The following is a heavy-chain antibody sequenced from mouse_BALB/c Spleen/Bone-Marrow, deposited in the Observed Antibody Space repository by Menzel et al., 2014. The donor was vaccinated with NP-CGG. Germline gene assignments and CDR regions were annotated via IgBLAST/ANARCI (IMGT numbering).Heavy chain of an antibody. Sequence: QAQLQQPGAELVMPGASVKMSCKASGHTFTDHWMHWVKQRPGQGLEWIGAIDISDSYTTYNQKFKGKATLTVDESSSTAYMQLSRLTSEDSAVYYCARGGANVDYWGQGTTLTVSS. V-gene: IGHV1-69*01. CDR3: ARGGANVDY. J-gene: IGHJ2*01. CDR1: GHTFTDHW. CDR2: IDISDSYT.